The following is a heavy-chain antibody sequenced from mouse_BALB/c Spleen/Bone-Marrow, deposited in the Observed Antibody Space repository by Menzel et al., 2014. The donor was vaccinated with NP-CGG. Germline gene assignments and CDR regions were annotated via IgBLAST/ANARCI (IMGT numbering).Heavy chain of an antibody. Sequence: EVKLMESGGGLVQPGGSRKLSCAASGFTFSYFGMHWVRQAPEKGLEWVAFISSGSSAIYYADTVQGRFTISRDNPKNTLFLQMTSLRSEDTAMYYCARGNVNLLFDYWGQGTTLTVSS. CDR1: GFTFSYFG. CDR2: ISSGSSAI. CDR3: ARGNVNLLFDY. J-gene: IGHJ2*01. V-gene: IGHV5-17*02. D-gene: IGHD2-1*01.